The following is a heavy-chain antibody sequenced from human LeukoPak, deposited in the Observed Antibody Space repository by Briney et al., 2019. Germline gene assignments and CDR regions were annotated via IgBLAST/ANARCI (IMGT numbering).Heavy chain of an antibody. CDR1: GGSISSGDYY. CDR2: MYYSGST. D-gene: IGHD3-22*01. CDR3: ARPYYYDSRIDP. J-gene: IGHJ5*02. V-gene: IGHV4-30-4*01. Sequence: PSETLSLTCTVSGGSISSGDYYWSWIRQPPGKGLEWIAYMYYSGSTYYNPSLKSRVTMSADTSKNQLSLKLSSVTSADTAVYYCARPYYYDSRIDPWGQGILVTVSS.